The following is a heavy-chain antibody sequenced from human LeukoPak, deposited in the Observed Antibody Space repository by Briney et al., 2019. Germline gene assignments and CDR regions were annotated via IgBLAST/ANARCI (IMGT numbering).Heavy chain of an antibody. V-gene: IGHV4-4*07. CDR1: GGSISSYY. J-gene: IGHJ6*03. CDR2: IYTSGST. Sequence: SETLSLTCTVSGGSISSYYWSWIRQPAGTGLEWMWRIYTSGSTNYNPSLKSRVTMSVDTSKHQFSLKLSSVTAADTAVYYCARGAANVDTAMVISWYMDAWGKGTTVTVSS. D-gene: IGHD5-18*01. CDR3: ARGAANVDTAMVISWYMDA.